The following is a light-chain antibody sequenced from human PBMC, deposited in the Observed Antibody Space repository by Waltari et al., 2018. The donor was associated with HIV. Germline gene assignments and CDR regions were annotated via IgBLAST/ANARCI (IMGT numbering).Light chain of an antibody. CDR1: SLSKQY. V-gene: IGLV3-25*03. CDR2: KDN. CDR3: QSSDTSGTSVI. Sequence: SPHLTQPPSRSLSPGQTPTITCSGYSLSKQYTPWYKQRPVQAPVLLISKDNKRPTGIPERFSGSTSGTTVTLAISRVQPDDEADYYCQSSDTSGTSVIFGGGTKLTVL. J-gene: IGLJ2*01.